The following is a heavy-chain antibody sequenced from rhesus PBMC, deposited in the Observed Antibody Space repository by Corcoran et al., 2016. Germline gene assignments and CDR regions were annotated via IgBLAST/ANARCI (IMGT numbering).Heavy chain of an antibody. CDR3: ARQGYTDHLGGLDS. Sequence: QVQLQESGPGLVKTSETLSLTCTVSGGSISGYYNWTWIPQAPGKGLEWVGAVYGFTARTNYNPPRKSRVTMSKDTSKNQFALRLTSVTAADTAVYYCARQGYTDHLGGLDSWGQGVVVTVSS. CDR1: GGSISGYYN. D-gene: IGHD2-39*02. V-gene: IGHV4-143*01. CDR2: VYGFTART. J-gene: IGHJ6*01.